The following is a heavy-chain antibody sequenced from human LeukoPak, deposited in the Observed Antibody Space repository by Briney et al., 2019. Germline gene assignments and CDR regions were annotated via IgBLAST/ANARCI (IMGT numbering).Heavy chain of an antibody. CDR2: IYSSGST. D-gene: IGHD4-17*01. J-gene: IGHJ4*02. CDR3: ARGMYGDYTPLDY. CDR1: GGSFSSYY. Sequence: SETLSLTCAVYGGSFSSYYWNWIRQPAGKTLEWIGRIYSSGSTNYNPSLKSRVTMSVDTSENQFSLRLSSLTAADTAMYYCARGMYGDYTPLDYWGQGTLVTVSS. V-gene: IGHV4-59*10.